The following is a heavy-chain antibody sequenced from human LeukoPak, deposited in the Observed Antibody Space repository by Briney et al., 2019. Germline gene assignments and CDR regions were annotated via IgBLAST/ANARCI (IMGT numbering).Heavy chain of an antibody. D-gene: IGHD6-19*01. CDR1: GGSFSGYY. V-gene: IGHV4-34*01. J-gene: IGHJ4*02. CDR3: ARGRLGGWYGGDFNY. Sequence: SETLSLTCAVYGGSFSGYYWSWIRQPPGKGLEWIGEINHSGSTNYNPSLKSRVTISVDTSKNQFSLKLSSVTAADTAVYYCARGRLGGWYGGDFNYWGQGTLVTVSS. CDR2: INHSGST.